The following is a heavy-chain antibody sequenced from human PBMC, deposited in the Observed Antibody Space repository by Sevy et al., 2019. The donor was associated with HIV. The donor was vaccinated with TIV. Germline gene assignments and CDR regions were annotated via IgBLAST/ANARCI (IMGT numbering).Heavy chain of an antibody. D-gene: IGHD3-10*01. CDR2: ISGSGGRT. CDR3: AKPTSYVYGSSSDPLPSSRNDY. V-gene: IGHV3-23*01. CDR1: GFTFTSYA. Sequence: GGSLRLSCAASGFTFTSYAMSWVRQAPGKGLEWVSAISGSGGRTYYADSVKGRFTMSRDTSKNTLNLQMNGLGAEDTAIYYCAKPTSYVYGSSSDPLPSSRNDYWGQGTLVTVSS. J-gene: IGHJ4*02.